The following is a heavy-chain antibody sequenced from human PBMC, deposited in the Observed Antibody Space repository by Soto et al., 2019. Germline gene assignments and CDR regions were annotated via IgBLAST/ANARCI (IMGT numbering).Heavy chain of an antibody. CDR1: GYTFTSYG. CDR2: ISAYNGNT. J-gene: IGHJ5*02. V-gene: IGHV1-18*01. CDR3: ARDHGRDHRNWFDP. Sequence: ASVKVSCKASGYTFTSYGISWVRQAPGQGLEWMGWISAYNGNTNYAQKLQGRVTMTTDTSTSTDYMELRSLRSDDTAVYYCARDHGRDHRNWFDPGGQGTLVTVS.